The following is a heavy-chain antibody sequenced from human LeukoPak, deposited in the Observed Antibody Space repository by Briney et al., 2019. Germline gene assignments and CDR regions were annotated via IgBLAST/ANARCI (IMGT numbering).Heavy chain of an antibody. V-gene: IGHV6-1*01. Sequence: SQTLSLTCALSGDSVSVNSDVWNWIRQSPSRSLEWLGRTYYKSKWYNDYAVSVKSRITISPDTSKNQFSLQLNSVTPEDTAVYYCARDADWGYDAFDIWGQGTMVTVSS. CDR1: GDSVSVNSDV. D-gene: IGHD7-27*01. J-gene: IGHJ3*02. CDR3: ARDADWGYDAFDI. CDR2: TYYKSKWYN.